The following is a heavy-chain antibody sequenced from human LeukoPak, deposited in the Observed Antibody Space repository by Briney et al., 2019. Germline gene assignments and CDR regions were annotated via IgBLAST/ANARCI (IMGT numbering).Heavy chain of an antibody. CDR3: ARPYCSSTSCPHYYYMDV. D-gene: IGHD2-2*01. V-gene: IGHV1-8*01. J-gene: IGHJ6*03. Sequence: ASVKVSCKASGYTFTSYDINWVRQATGQGLEWMGWMNPNSGNTGYAQKFQGRVTMTRNTSISTAYMELSSLRSEDTAVYYCARPYCSSTSCPHYYYMDVWGKGTTVTVSS. CDR1: GYTFTSYD. CDR2: MNPNSGNT.